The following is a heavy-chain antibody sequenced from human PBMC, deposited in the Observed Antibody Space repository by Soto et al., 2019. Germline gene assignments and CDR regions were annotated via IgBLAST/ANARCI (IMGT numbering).Heavy chain of an antibody. J-gene: IGHJ4*02. V-gene: IGHV1-3*01. CDR3: ARGQSSKYSSLDY. CDR2: INGGNGYT. CDR1: GNISTTDT. D-gene: IGHD6-6*01. Sequence: GASVKASCKASGNISTTDTVYWGRPAPGQSLEWMGRINGGNGYTKYSQKFQDRVTFTADTSASTAYMELGSLRSEDTAVYYCARGQSSKYSSLDYWGQGTLVTVSS.